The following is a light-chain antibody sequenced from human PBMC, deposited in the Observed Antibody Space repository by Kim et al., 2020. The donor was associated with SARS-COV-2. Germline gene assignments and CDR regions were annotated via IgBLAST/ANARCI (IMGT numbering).Light chain of an antibody. V-gene: IGKV3-20*01. Sequence: SPGKAAPPSCRASRSVSSCYFACYKQKPGQAPRLLICGASSRATVIPDRFSGSGSGTDFPLTISRLAPEEFAVYYCQQYSRSQWTFGQGTKVDIK. CDR3: QQYSRSQWT. CDR1: RSVSSCY. CDR2: GAS. J-gene: IGKJ1*01.